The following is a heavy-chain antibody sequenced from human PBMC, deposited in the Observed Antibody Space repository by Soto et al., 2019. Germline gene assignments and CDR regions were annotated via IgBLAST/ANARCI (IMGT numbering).Heavy chain of an antibody. CDR3: TRDASRDSSARGWFDP. J-gene: IGHJ5*02. V-gene: IGHV3-21*01. CDR1: GFTFLSFT. CDR2: ISSNSAYI. D-gene: IGHD6-13*01. Sequence: WGSLRLSCAASGFTFLSFTINFCRHAPFKWLEWVSTISSNSAYIYYTDALRGRFTISRDNAKNSLHLQMNSLRAEDTAVYYCTRDASRDSSARGWFDPWGPGTLVTVSS.